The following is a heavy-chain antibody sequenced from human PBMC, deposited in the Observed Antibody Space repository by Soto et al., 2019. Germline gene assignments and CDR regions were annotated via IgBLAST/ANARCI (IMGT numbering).Heavy chain of an antibody. CDR2: IYPSGST. Sequence: PSETLSLTCTVSGASISSGGYSWSWIRLSPGRGLEWIGYIYPSGSTSFNPSLRSRVTLSVDVSKNQFSLQLSSVTAADTAVYYCARGDTSAVIWFDPLGQGTLVTVSS. CDR3: ARGDTSAVIWFDP. J-gene: IGHJ5*02. D-gene: IGHD5-18*01. CDR1: GASISSGGYS. V-gene: IGHV4-30-2*06.